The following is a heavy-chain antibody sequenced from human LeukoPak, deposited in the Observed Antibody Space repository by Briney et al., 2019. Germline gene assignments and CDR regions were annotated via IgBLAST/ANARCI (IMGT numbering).Heavy chain of an antibody. CDR1: GYTFTSYD. V-gene: IGHV1-8*01. CDR3: ARRASYFGSEINWFDR. CDR2: MNPNSGNT. D-gene: IGHD3-10*01. J-gene: IGHJ5*02. Sequence: SSVKVSCKASGYTFTSYDINWVRQATGQGLEWMGWMNPNSGNTGYAQKFQGRVTMTRNTSISTAYMELSSLRSDDTAVYYCARRASYFGSEINWFDRWGQGTLVTVSS.